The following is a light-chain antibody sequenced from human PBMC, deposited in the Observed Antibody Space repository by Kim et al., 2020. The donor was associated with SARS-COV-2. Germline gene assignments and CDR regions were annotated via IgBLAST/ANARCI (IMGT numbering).Light chain of an antibody. CDR3: YSAADKPGV. V-gene: IGLV3-27*01. CDR2: KDS. CDR1: VLAKKY. Sequence: SYELTQPSSVSVSPGQTARITCSGDVLAKKYARWFQQKPGQAPVLVIYKDSERPSGIPERFSGSSSGTTVTLTISGAQVEDEADYYCYSAADKPGVFGGGTQLTVL. J-gene: IGLJ3*02.